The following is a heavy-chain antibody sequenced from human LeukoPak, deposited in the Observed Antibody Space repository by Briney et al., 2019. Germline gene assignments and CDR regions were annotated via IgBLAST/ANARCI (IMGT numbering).Heavy chain of an antibody. J-gene: IGHJ4*02. Sequence: KASETLSLTCAVYGGSFSGYYWSWIRQPPGKGLEWIGEINHSGSTNYNPSLKSRVTMSIDTSKNQFSLKLSSVTAADTAVYYCARDGYTSDWYHFFDYWGQGTLVTVSS. D-gene: IGHD6-19*01. CDR2: INHSGST. CDR3: ARDGYTSDWYHFFDY. V-gene: IGHV4-34*01. CDR1: GGSFSGYY.